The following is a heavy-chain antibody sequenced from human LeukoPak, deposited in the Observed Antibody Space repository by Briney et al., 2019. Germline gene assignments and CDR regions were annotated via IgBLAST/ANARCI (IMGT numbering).Heavy chain of an antibody. CDR2: ISYDGGKR. D-gene: IGHD3-10*01. CDR1: GFNFMTYG. V-gene: IGHV3-30*18. Sequence: GGSLRLSCAASGFNFMTYGMHWVRQAPGKGLEWVAFISYDGGKRFFGESVKGRFTIARDNSENTVSLQMNTLKTEDTAVYYCAKGLRWFGDFYFNFFDYWGQGILVTVSS. J-gene: IGHJ4*02. CDR3: AKGLRWFGDFYFNFFDY.